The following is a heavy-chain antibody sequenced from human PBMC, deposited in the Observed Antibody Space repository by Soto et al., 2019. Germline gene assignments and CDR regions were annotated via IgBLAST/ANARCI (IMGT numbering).Heavy chain of an antibody. CDR1: GGSISSGGYY. CDR3: AKELGESSDYPLDY. V-gene: IGHV4-31*03. D-gene: IGHD3-22*01. CDR2: IYYSGST. J-gene: IGHJ4*02. Sequence: SETLSLTCTVSGGSISSGGYYWSWIRQHPGKGLEWIGYIYYSGSTYYNPSLKSRVTISVDTSKNQFSLKLSSVTAADTAVYYCAKELGESSDYPLDYWGQGTLVTVSS.